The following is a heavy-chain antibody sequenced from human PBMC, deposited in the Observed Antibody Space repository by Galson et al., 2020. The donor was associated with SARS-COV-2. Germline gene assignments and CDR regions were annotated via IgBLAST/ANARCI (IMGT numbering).Heavy chain of an antibody. CDR3: AGFGYCSSTSCYGPPYYYYGMDV. CDR2: INPNSGGT. CDR1: GYTFTSYD. Sequence: ASVKVSCKASGYTFTSYDINWVRQATGQGLEWMGWINPNSGGTNYAQKFQGRVTMTRDTSISTAYMELSRLRSDDTAVYYCAGFGYCSSTSCYGPPYYYYGMDVWGQGTTVTVSS. V-gene: IGHV1-2*02. D-gene: IGHD2-2*01. J-gene: IGHJ6*02.